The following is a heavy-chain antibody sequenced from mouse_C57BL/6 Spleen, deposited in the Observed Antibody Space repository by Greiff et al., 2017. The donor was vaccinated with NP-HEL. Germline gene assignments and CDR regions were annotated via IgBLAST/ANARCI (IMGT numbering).Heavy chain of an antibody. CDR1: GFNIKDDY. D-gene: IGHD2-3*01. V-gene: IGHV14-4*01. CDR3: TPLYDGYPWFAY. CDR2: IDPENGDT. J-gene: IGHJ3*01. Sequence: EVKLMESGAELVRPGASVKLSCTASGFNIKDDYMHWVKQRPEQGLEWIGWIDPENGDTEYASKFQGKATITADTSSNTAYLQLSSLTSEDTAVYYCTPLYDGYPWFAYWGQGTLVTVSA.